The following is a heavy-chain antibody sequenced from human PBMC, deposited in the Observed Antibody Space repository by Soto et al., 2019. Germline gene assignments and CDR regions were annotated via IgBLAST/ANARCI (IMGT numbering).Heavy chain of an antibody. D-gene: IGHD3-9*01. J-gene: IGHJ6*02. CDR3: GRGLIAGYGEYGMDV. Sequence: QVQLVQSGAEVKKPGSSVKVSCKASGGTFSSYTISWVRQAPGQGLEWMGRIIPILGIANYAQKFLGRVTITADKSTSTAYMELSSLRSEDTAVYYCGRGLIAGYGEYGMDVWGQGTTVTVSS. V-gene: IGHV1-69*02. CDR1: GGTFSSYT. CDR2: IIPILGIA.